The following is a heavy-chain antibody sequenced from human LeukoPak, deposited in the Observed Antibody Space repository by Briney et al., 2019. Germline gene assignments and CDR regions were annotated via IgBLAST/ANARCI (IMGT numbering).Heavy chain of an antibody. CDR2: IRYDGSNK. J-gene: IGHJ4*02. CDR3: ARTIAAAARFDY. D-gene: IGHD6-13*01. Sequence: PGGSLRLSCAASGFTFSSYGMHWVRQAPGKGLEWVAFIRYDGSNKYYADSVKGRFTISRDNAKNSLYLQMNSLRAEDTAVYYCARTIAAAARFDYWGQGTLVTVSS. V-gene: IGHV3-30*02. CDR1: GFTFSSYG.